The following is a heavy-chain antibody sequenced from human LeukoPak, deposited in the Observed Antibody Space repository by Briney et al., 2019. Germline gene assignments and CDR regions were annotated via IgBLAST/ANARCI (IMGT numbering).Heavy chain of an antibody. D-gene: IGHD6-6*01. CDR3: AKRVPYTSSSVYFDY. CDR2: ISDDGLST. V-gene: IGHV3-23*01. J-gene: IGHJ4*02. Sequence: GGSLRLSRAASGFTFSSYGMSWVRQAPGKGLEWVSSISDDGLSTYYAESVKGRFTISKDNSKNTMYLQMNNLRAEDTAIYYCAKRVPYTSSSVYFDYWGQGTLVTVSS. CDR1: GFTFSSYG.